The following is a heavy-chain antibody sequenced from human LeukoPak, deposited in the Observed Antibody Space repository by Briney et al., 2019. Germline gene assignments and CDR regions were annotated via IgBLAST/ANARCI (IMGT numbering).Heavy chain of an antibody. V-gene: IGHV2-5*01. Sequence: SAPSLVNATQTLTLTCTLSGVSLSTSGVGVVWIRQPPGKALEWLGVIYWNDNNHYSPSLKSRLSITKDTSKNQVVLTMTNMDPVDTATYYCAHSIRFLEWQLYHWGQGTLVTVSS. J-gene: IGHJ4*02. CDR1: GVSLSTSGVG. D-gene: IGHD3-3*01. CDR2: IYWNDNN. CDR3: AHSIRFLEWQLYH.